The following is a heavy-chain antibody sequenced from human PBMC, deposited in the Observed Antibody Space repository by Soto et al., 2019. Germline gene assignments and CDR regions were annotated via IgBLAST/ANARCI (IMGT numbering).Heavy chain of an antibody. Sequence: PSETLALTCAVSGGCFSGYYWSWIRQPPGKGLEWIGEINHSGSTNYNPSLKSRVTISVDTSKNQFSLKLGSVTAADTAVYYCARGLLRYDILTGYYMEWFDPWGQGTLVTVSS. J-gene: IGHJ5*02. D-gene: IGHD3-9*01. CDR3: ARGLLRYDILTGYYMEWFDP. V-gene: IGHV4-34*01. CDR1: GGCFSGYY. CDR2: INHSGST.